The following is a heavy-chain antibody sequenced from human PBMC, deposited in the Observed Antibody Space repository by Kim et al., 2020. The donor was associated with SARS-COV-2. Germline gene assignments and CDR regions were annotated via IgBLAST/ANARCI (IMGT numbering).Heavy chain of an antibody. CDR3: ARDPFAIVGVTTGMDV. J-gene: IGHJ6*01. Sequence: SETLSLTCTVSGGSISSSSYYWGWIRQPPGKGLEWIGSIYYSGSTYYNPSLKSRVTISVDTSKNQFSLKLSSVTAADTAVYYCARDPFAIVGVTTGMDV. CDR1: GGSISSSSYY. D-gene: IGHD3-22*01. V-gene: IGHV4-39*07. CDR2: IYYSGST.